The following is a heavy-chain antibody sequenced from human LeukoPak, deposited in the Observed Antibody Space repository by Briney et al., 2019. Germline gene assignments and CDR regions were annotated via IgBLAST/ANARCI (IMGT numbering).Heavy chain of an antibody. V-gene: IGHV4-39*01. CDR1: GGSISSSSSF. Sequence: SETLSLTCTVSGGSISSSSSFWGWIRQPPGKGLEWIGHIKNGGSPNYNPPLKSRVTISLDTSKNQFSLTVSSVTATDTAVYYCARLTWITDYWGQGTLVTVSS. CDR3: ARLTWITDY. D-gene: IGHD5-12*01. CDR2: IKNGGSP. J-gene: IGHJ4*02.